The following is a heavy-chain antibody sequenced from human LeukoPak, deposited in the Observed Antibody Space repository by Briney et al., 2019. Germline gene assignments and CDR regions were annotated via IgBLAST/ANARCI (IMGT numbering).Heavy chain of an antibody. CDR2: IYPGDTDT. D-gene: IGHD6-13*01. Sequence: GESLKISCKGSGYSFTTYWIGWVRQMPGKGLEWMGIIYPGDTDTKYSPSFQGQVTISADKSISTAYLQWSSLKASDTAMYYCARRGSSWGPYYFDYWGQGTLVTVSS. V-gene: IGHV5-51*01. CDR1: GYSFTTYW. J-gene: IGHJ4*02. CDR3: ARRGSSWGPYYFDY.